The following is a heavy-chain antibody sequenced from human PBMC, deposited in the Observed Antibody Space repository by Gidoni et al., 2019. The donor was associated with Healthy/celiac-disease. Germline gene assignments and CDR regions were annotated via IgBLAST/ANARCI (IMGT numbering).Heavy chain of an antibody. CDR2: IYYSGST. J-gene: IGHJ4*02. CDR1: GGPISSYY. CDR3: ARVLWGRTYYFDY. D-gene: IGHD7-27*01. V-gene: IGHV4-59*01. Sequence: QVQLQESGPGRVKPSETLSLTCTVSGGPISSYYWSWIRQPPGKGLEWIGYIYYSGSTNYNPSLKSRVTISVDTSKNQFSLKLSSVTAADTAVYYCARVLWGRTYYFDYWGQGTLVTVSS.